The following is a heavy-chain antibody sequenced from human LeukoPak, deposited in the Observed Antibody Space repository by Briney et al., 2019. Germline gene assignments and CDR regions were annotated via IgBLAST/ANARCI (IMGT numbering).Heavy chain of an antibody. D-gene: IGHD3-9*01. CDR2: ISYDGSNK. Sequence: PGGSLRLSCAASGFTFSSYAMHWVRQAPGKGLEWVAVISYDGSNKYYADSVKGRFTISRDNSKNTLYLQMNSLRAEDTAVYYCAGDIGRYFDWSFDYWGQGTLVTVSS. CDR1: GFTFSSYA. V-gene: IGHV3-30*04. CDR3: AGDIGRYFDWSFDY. J-gene: IGHJ4*02.